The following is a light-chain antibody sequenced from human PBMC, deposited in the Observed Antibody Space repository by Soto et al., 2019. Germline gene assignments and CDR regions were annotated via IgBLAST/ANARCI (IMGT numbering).Light chain of an antibody. J-gene: IGKJ3*01. CDR3: QQYSNWPPFT. CDR1: QSVSSN. CDR2: GAS. Sequence: EIVMTQSPATLSVSPGERATLSCRASQSVSSNLAWYQQKPGQAPRLLIYGASTRATGIPARFSGSGSGTEFTLTISSLQSEDLAVYYCQQYSNWPPFTFGPGTKVDIK. V-gene: IGKV3-15*01.